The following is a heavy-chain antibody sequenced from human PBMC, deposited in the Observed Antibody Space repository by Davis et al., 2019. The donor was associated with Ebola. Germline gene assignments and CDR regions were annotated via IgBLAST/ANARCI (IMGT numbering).Heavy chain of an antibody. J-gene: IGHJ5*02. D-gene: IGHD2-15*01. CDR2: IHYSGST. V-gene: IGHV4-31*03. Sequence: LRLSCTVSGGSISSGGYYWSWIRQHPGQGLEWIGYIHYSGSTYYNPSLKSRVTISVDTSKNQFSLNLSSVTAADTAVYYCARVTPDIVVVVAATRWVGWFDPWGQGTLVTVSS. CDR3: ARVTPDIVVVVAATRWVGWFDP. CDR1: GGSISSGGYY.